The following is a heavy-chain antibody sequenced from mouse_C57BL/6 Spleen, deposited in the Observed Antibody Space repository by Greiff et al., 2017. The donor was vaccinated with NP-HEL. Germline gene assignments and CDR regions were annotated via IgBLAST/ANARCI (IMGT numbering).Heavy chain of an antibody. CDR1: GFTFSSYG. CDR2: ISSGGSYT. V-gene: IGHV5-6*01. D-gene: IGHD2-3*01. CDR3: ARQEGGYDYSDY. J-gene: IGHJ2*01. Sequence: EVNVVESGGDLVKPGGSLKLSCAASGFTFSSYGMSWVRQTPDKRLEWVATISSGGSYTYYPDSVKGRFTISRDNAKNTLYLQMSSLKSEDTAMYYCARQEGGYDYSDYWGQGTTLTVSS.